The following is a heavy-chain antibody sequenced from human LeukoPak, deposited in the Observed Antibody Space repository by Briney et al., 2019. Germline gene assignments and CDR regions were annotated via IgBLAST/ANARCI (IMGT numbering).Heavy chain of an antibody. Sequence: RPSETLSLTCSVSGGSISGYYWSWIRQPPGKGREWIGEINHSGSTNYNPSLKSRVTISVDTSKNQFSLKLSSVTAADTAVYYCATRGGETTLFDYWGQGTLVTVSS. J-gene: IGHJ4*02. CDR2: INHSGST. CDR3: ATRGGETTLFDY. D-gene: IGHD1-7*01. V-gene: IGHV4-34*01. CDR1: GGSISGYY.